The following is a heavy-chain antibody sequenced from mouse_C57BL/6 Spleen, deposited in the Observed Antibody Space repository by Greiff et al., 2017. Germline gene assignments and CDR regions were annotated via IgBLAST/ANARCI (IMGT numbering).Heavy chain of an antibody. CDR2: ISYDGSN. Sequence: EVHLVESGPGLVKPSQSLSLTCSVTGYSITSGYYWNWIRQFPGNKLEWMGYISYDGSNNYNPSLKNRISITRDTSKNQFFLKLNSVTTEDTATYYCARDRGDYDCAMDYWGQGTSVTVSS. J-gene: IGHJ4*01. V-gene: IGHV3-6*01. CDR3: ARDRGDYDCAMDY. CDR1: GYSITSGYY. D-gene: IGHD2-4*01.